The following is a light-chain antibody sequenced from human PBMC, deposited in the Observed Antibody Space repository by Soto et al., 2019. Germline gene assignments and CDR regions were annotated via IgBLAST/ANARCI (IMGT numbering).Light chain of an antibody. CDR3: QKYNSAPQT. Sequence: DIQMTQSPSSLSASIGDRVTITCRASQGISDFLAWYQQKPGKVPKVLIYGASTLQLGVPSRFSGSGSGTDFTLTISSLQPEDVATYYCQKYNSAPQTFGQGTKVDIK. J-gene: IGKJ1*01. V-gene: IGKV1-27*01. CDR1: QGISDF. CDR2: GAS.